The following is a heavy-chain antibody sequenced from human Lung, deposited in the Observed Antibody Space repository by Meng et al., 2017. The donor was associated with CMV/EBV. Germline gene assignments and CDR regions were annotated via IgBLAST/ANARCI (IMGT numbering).Heavy chain of an antibody. D-gene: IGHD1-14*01. CDR1: DGSIGSRSDY. J-gene: IGHJ4*02. V-gene: IGHV4-39*01. CDR3: ARHHHSPTFDY. Sequence: LGSAPGLVKLSWTPSRTSFLADGSIGSRSDYGAGLGRLPGERLEWSGRVVYSGTTYYTSSLKSRVSISVDTSKNQFSLKLSSVTAADTAVYYCARHHHSPTFDYWGQGTLVTVSS. CDR2: VVYSGTT.